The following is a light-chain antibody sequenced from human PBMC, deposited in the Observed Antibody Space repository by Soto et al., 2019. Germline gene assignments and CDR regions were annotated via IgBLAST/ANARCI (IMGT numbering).Light chain of an antibody. V-gene: IGKV4-1*01. Sequence: DIVMTQSPDSLAVSLGERAIINCKSSQSVLYSPNNKNFLAWYQQKPGQPPKLLISWASTRESGVPDRFSGSGSGTDFTLTISSLQAEDVAFYYCQQFYSTPPYTFGQGTKLEIK. CDR3: QQFYSTPPYT. CDR1: QSVLYSPNNKNF. CDR2: WAS. J-gene: IGKJ2*01.